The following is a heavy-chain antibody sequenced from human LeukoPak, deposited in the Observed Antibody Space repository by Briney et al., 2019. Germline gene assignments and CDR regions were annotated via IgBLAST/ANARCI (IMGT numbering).Heavy chain of an antibody. D-gene: IGHD6-6*01. V-gene: IGHV1-2*02. CDR2: INPNRGGT. CDR3: ARVGIAARTFDY. Sequence: ASVKVSCKASGYTFTGYYMHWVRQAPGQGLEWMGWINPNRGGTNYAQKFQGRVTMTRDTSISTAYMELSRLRSDDTAVYYCARVGIAARTFDYWGQGTLVTVSS. J-gene: IGHJ4*02. CDR1: GYTFTGYY.